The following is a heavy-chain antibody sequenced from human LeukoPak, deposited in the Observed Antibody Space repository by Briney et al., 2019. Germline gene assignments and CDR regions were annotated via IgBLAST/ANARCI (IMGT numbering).Heavy chain of an antibody. V-gene: IGHV4-34*01. CDR3: ARVRRYSSGWYTWSDYYYMDV. Sequence: SETLSLTCAVSGGSFSGYYWSWIRQPPGKGREWIGDINHSGSTNYNPSLKSRVTIAVDTSKNQFSLKLSSVTAAETAVYYCARVRRYSSGWYTWSDYYYMDVWGKGTTVTVSS. CDR1: GGSFSGYY. J-gene: IGHJ6*03. D-gene: IGHD6-19*01. CDR2: INHSGST.